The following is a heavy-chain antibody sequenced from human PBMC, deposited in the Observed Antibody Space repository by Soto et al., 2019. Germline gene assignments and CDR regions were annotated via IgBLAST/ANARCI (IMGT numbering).Heavy chain of an antibody. CDR1: GDSISSGYYY. Sequence: SETLSLTCTVSGDSISSGYYYWSWIRQPPGKGLEWIGYIYYSGSTYYNPSLKSRVTISVDTSKNQFSLKLSSVTAADTAVYYCARAATPSSIFGVVTLDVWGQGTTVTVSS. CDR2: IYYSGST. CDR3: ARAATPSSIFGVVTLDV. J-gene: IGHJ6*02. D-gene: IGHD3-3*01. V-gene: IGHV4-30-4*01.